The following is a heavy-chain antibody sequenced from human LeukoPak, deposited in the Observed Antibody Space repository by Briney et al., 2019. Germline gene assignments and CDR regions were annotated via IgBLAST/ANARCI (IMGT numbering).Heavy chain of an antibody. Sequence: GGSLRLSCAASGFTFSSYAMHWVRQAPGKGLEWVAVISYDGSDKYYADSVKGRFTISRDNSKNTLYLQMNSLRAEDTAVYYCARGPSGYHNTGGQGTLVTVSS. CDR2: ISYDGSDK. J-gene: IGHJ4*02. V-gene: IGHV3-30*04. D-gene: IGHD5-12*01. CDR3: ARGPSGYHNT. CDR1: GFTFSSYA.